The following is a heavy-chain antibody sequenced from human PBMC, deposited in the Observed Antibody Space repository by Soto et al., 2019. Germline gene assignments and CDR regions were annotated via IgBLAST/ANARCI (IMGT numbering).Heavy chain of an antibody. CDR3: AMRSSGWYFDY. V-gene: IGHV3-23*01. CDR2: ISGSGGST. CDR1: GFTFSSYA. J-gene: IGHJ4*02. D-gene: IGHD6-19*01. Sequence: EVQLLESGGGVLQPGGSLRLSCAASGFTFSSYAMSWVRQAPGKGLEWVSAISGSGGSTYYADSVNGRFTISRDNSKNTLYLQMNSLRADDTARYYCAMRSSGWYFDYWGPGNLVTVSS.